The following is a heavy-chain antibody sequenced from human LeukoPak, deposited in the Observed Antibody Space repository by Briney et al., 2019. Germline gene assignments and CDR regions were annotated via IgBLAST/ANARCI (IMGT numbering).Heavy chain of an antibody. D-gene: IGHD3-3*01. CDR1: GGSISSYY. CDR2: IYYSRST. J-gene: IGHJ6*02. CDR3: ARRSDYYYYGMDV. V-gene: IGHV4-59*01. Sequence: PSETLSLTCTVSGGSISSYYWSWIRQPPGKGLEWIGYIYYSRSTNYNPSLKSRVTISVDTSKNQFSLKLSSVTAADTAVYYCARRSDYYYYGMDVWGQGTTVAVSS.